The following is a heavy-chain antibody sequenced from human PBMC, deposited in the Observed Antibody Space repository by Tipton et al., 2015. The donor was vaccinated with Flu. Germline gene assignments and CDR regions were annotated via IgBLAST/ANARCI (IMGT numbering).Heavy chain of an antibody. Sequence: AASGFTFSSYGMHWVRQAPGKGLEWVAVISYDGSNKYYADSVKGRFTISRDNSKNTLYLQMNSLRAEDTAVYYCAKSDGSSGWYGRDYYYGMDVWGQGTTVTVSS. CDR2: ISYDGSNK. J-gene: IGHJ6*02. V-gene: IGHV3-30*18. CDR3: AKSDGSSGWYGRDYYYGMDV. CDR1: GFTFSSYG. D-gene: IGHD6-19*01.